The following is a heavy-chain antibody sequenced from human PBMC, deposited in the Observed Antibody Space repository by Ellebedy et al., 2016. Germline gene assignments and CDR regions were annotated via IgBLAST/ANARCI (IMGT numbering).Heavy chain of an antibody. CDR3: ARGRGRGHSGYDLGEDY. V-gene: IGHV1-8*01. D-gene: IGHD5-12*01. CDR2: MNPNSGNT. Sequence: ASVKVSCKASGYTFTSYDINWVRQATGQGLEWMGWMNPNSGNTGYAQKFQGRVTMTRNTSISTAYMELSSLRSEDTAVYYCARGRGRGHSGYDLGEDYWGQGTLVTVSS. J-gene: IGHJ4*02. CDR1: GYTFTSYD.